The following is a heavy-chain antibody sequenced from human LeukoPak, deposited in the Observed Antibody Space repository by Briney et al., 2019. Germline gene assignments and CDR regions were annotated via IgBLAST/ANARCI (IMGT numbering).Heavy chain of an antibody. D-gene: IGHD3-22*01. Sequence: GASVKVSCTASGYTFATCGISWVRQAPGQGLEWMGWINVYNGNTNYAQKVQGRVTMTTDTSTSTAYMELRSLRSDDTAVYYCARDKKYYDGTDPKYYFDHWGQGTLVTVSS. V-gene: IGHV1-18*01. CDR3: ARDKKYYDGTDPKYYFDH. CDR2: INVYNGNT. J-gene: IGHJ4*02. CDR1: GYTFATCG.